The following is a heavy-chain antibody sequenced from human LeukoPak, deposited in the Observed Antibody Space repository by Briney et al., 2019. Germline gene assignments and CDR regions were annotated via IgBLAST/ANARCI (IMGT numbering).Heavy chain of an antibody. Sequence: HWASVDVSCKPSVYTFPDYYMHWVRQAPGQGLEWMGIINPSGGSTSYAQRFQDRVTMTRDTSTSTVYMELSSLRSEDTAVYYCARLYSSGWNFDYWGQGTLVTVSS. CDR1: VYTFPDYY. J-gene: IGHJ4*02. D-gene: IGHD6-19*01. CDR2: INPSGGST. CDR3: ARLYSSGWNFDY. V-gene: IGHV1-46*01.